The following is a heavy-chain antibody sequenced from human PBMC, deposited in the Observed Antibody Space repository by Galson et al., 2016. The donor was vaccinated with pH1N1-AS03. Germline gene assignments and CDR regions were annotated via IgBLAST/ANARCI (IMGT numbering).Heavy chain of an antibody. D-gene: IGHD5-24*01. Sequence: SLRLSCAVSGLSVAKNYMSWVRQAPGKGLEWVSSIYTGGDTFYTDSVRGRFTISRDDSKNTLYLQMNSLRAADTAMYYSARVDSSTYSDGWVPFDYWGQGTLVTVSS. V-gene: IGHV3-53*01. CDR3: ARVDSSTYSDGWVPFDY. CDR2: IYTGGDT. CDR1: GLSVAKNY. J-gene: IGHJ4*02.